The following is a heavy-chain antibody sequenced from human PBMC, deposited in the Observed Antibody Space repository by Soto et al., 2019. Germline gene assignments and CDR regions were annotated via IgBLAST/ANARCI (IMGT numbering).Heavy chain of an antibody. J-gene: IGHJ4*02. V-gene: IGHV3-23*01. CDR1: GFTFSHYA. Sequence: EVQLLESGGGLVQPGGSLRLCCAASGFTFSHYAMSWVRQAPGKGLEWVSTISGSDGSTYYADSVKGRFTISRDNSKNTLYLQMNSLRAEDTAVYYCAKKFHYGSGAYLYYFDYWGQGTLVTVSS. CDR2: ISGSDGST. CDR3: AKKFHYGSGAYLYYFDY. D-gene: IGHD3-10*01.